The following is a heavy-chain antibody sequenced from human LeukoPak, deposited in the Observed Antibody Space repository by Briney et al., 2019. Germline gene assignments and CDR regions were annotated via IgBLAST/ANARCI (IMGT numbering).Heavy chain of an antibody. V-gene: IGHV4-34*01. CDR1: GGSFSGYY. Sequence: SETLSLTCAVYGGSFSGYYWSWIRQPPGKGLEWIGEINHSGSTNYNPSLKSRVTISVDTSKNQFSLKLSSVTAADTAVYYCASGLDYYGSGAVDHWGQGTLVTVSS. CDR2: INHSGST. CDR3: ASGLDYYGSGAVDH. J-gene: IGHJ4*02. D-gene: IGHD3-10*01.